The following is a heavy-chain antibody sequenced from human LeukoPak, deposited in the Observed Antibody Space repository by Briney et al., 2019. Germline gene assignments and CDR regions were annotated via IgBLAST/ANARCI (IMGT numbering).Heavy chain of an antibody. CDR3: ARANNLNYDFWSGYYY. D-gene: IGHD3-3*01. Sequence: GASVKVSCKASGYTFTRYGISWVRQAPGQGLEWMGWISAYNGNTNYAQKLQGRVTMTTDTSTSTAYMELRSLRSDDTAVYYCARANNLNYDFWSGYYYWGQGTLVTVSS. CDR1: GYTFTRYG. CDR2: ISAYNGNT. V-gene: IGHV1-18*01. J-gene: IGHJ4*02.